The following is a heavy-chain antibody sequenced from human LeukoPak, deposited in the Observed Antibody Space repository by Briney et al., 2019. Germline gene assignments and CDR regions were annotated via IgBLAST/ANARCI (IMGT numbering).Heavy chain of an antibody. CDR3: ARRSLNGGADY. V-gene: IGHV4-59*08. CDR1: GGSISRYY. D-gene: IGHD4-23*01. CDR2: IYYSGST. Sequence: SETLSLTCTVSGGSISRYYWSWLRQPPGKGLEWIGYIYYSGSTNCNPSLKSRVTISVDTSKNQFSLKLSSVTAADTAVYYCARRSLNGGADYWGQGTLVTVSS. J-gene: IGHJ4*02.